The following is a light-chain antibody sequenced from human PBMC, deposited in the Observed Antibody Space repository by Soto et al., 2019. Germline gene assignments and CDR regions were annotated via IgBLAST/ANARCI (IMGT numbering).Light chain of an antibody. CDR2: CAS. Sequence: EIVLTQSPGTLSLSPGERATLSCRASQSVSSSYLAWYQQKPDQAPRLLIYCASRRAAGIPDRFSGSGSGTDFTLTISRLEPEDFAVFYCQQYGSSVITFGQGTRLEIK. J-gene: IGKJ5*01. CDR1: QSVSSSY. CDR3: QQYGSSVIT. V-gene: IGKV3-20*01.